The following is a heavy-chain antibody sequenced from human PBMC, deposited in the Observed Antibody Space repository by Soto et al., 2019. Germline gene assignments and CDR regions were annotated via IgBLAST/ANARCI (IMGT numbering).Heavy chain of an antibody. V-gene: IGHV2-5*02. CDR3: AHLNEYGDYVGY. J-gene: IGHJ4*02. Sequence: QITLKESGPTLVKPTQTLTLTCTFSGFSLSTSGVGVGWIRQPPGKALEWLALIYWDDDKRYSPSLNSRLTITKDTSKNQVVLTMTNMDPVDTATYYCAHLNEYGDYVGYWGQGTLVTVSS. D-gene: IGHD4-17*01. CDR2: IYWDDDK. CDR1: GFSLSTSGVG.